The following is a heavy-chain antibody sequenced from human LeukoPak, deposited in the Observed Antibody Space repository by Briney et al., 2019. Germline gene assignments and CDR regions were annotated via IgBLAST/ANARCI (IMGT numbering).Heavy chain of an antibody. CDR3: ARVSSGWTISGYYYGMGV. CDR1: GGSISSYY. D-gene: IGHD6-19*01. CDR2: IYTSGST. Sequence: PSETLSLTCTVSGGSISSYYWSWIRQPAGKGLEWIGRIYTSGSTNHNPSLKSRVTMSVDTSKNQFSLKLSSVTAADTAVYYCARVSSGWTISGYYYGMGVWGQGTTVTVSS. J-gene: IGHJ6*02. V-gene: IGHV4-4*07.